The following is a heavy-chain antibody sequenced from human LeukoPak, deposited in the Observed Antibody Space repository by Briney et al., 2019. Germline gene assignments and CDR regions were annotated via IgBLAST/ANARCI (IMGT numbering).Heavy chain of an antibody. CDR1: GFTFSSYW. J-gene: IGHJ3*02. CDR3: AREGYCSSTSCSPDAFDI. D-gene: IGHD2-2*01. CDR2: IKQDGSEK. Sequence: PGGSLRLSCAASGFTFSSYWMSWVRQAPGKGLEWVANIKQDGSEKYYVDSVKGRFTISRDNAKNSLYLQMNSLRAEDTAVYYCAREGYCSSTSCSPDAFDIWGQGTMVTVSS. V-gene: IGHV3-7*01.